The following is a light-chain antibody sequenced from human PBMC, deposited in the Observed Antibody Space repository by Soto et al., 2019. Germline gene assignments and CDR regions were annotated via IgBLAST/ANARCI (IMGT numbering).Light chain of an antibody. Sequence: QSALTQPASVSGSPGQSITISCTGTSSDVGNYIFVSWYRQHPGKAPKLMIYDINNRPSGVSNRFSGSKSGNTASLTISGLQAEDEADYYCVSYTTSASYVFGPGTQLTVL. V-gene: IGLV2-14*01. CDR3: VSYTTSASYV. CDR1: SSDVGNYIF. CDR2: DIN. J-gene: IGLJ7*01.